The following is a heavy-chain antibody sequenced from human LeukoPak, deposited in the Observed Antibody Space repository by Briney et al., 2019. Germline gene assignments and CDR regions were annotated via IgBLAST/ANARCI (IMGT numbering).Heavy chain of an antibody. D-gene: IGHD3-16*01. J-gene: IGHJ4*02. CDR1: GFTFNNFA. Sequence: GGSLRLSCTASGFTFNNFAMNWVRQAPGKGLEWVSAISSSGVKTYYADSVKGRFTISRDNSKNTLYLQMNSLRAEDTAVYYCAKDGQGLTYYFDYWGQGTLVTVSS. V-gene: IGHV3-23*01. CDR2: ISSSGVKT. CDR3: AKDGQGLTYYFDY.